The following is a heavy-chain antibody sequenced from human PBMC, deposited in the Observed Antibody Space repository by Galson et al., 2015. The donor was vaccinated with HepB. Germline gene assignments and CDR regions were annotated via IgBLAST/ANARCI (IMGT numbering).Heavy chain of an antibody. CDR3: AYGVDV. V-gene: IGHV6-1*01. J-gene: IGHJ6*04. CDR1: GDSVSSNSAV. CDR2: TYYRSNWRN. Sequence: CAISGDSVSSNSAVWNWIRQSPSRGFEWLGRTYYRSNWRNDYALFVMSRIIINADILRNQISLQLNSVTPEDTAIYYCAYGVDVRGKGTTVTVSS.